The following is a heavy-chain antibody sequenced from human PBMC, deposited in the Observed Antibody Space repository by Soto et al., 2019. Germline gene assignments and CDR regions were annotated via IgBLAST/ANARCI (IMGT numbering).Heavy chain of an antibody. D-gene: IGHD3-10*01. CDR2: VGGGGDNI. CDR1: GFTFSSYS. V-gene: IGHV3-23*01. J-gene: IGHJ4*02. CDR3: AKRDSGSGRSPPLINY. Sequence: QLLESGGGLVQPGGSLRLSCAASGFTFSSYSMNWVRQAPGKGLQWVATVGGGGDNIFYADSVKGRFTISRDDSQNIVFRQMNSLRPEDTAVYFCAKRDSGSGRSPPLINYWGQGTLVTVSS.